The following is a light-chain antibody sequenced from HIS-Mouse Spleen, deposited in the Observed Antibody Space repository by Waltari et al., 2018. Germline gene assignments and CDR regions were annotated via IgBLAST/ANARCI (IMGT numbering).Light chain of an antibody. CDR2: EVS. V-gene: IGLV2-14*01. CDR1: SSDVGGYNY. CDR3: SSYTSSSTWV. J-gene: IGLJ3*02. Sequence: QSALTQPASVSGSPGQSITISCTGTSSDVGGYNYVPWYQQHPGKAPKLMIKEVSNRPAGVSNRFSGSKSGNTASLTISGLQAEDEADYYCSSYTSSSTWVFGGGTKLTVL.